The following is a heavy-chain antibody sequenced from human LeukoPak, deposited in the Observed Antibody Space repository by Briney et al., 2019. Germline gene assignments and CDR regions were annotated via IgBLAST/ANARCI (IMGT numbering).Heavy chain of an antibody. CDR1: GFTFSSYP. J-gene: IGHJ5*02. D-gene: IGHD3-3*01. CDR3: ARESFGRSDFWSGYYWFDP. Sequence: PGGSLRLSCAASGFTFSSYPIHWVRQAPGKGLEWVAVISFDGSKKYYADSVKGRFTISRDNSKNTLHLQMNSLRADDTAVYYCARESFGRSDFWSGYYWFDPWGQGTLVTVSS. V-gene: IGHV3-30-3*01. CDR2: ISFDGSKK.